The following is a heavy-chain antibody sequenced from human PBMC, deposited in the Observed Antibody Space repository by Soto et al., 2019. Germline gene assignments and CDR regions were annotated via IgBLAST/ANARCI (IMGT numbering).Heavy chain of an antibody. D-gene: IGHD2-15*01. V-gene: IGHV5-10-1*01. Sequence: GESLKISCKGSGYSFTSYWISWVRRMPGKGLEWMGRIDPSDSYTNYSPSFQGHVTISADKSISTAYLQWSSLKASDTAMYYCAADLGYCSGGSCLGYWGQGTLVTVSS. CDR1: GYSFTSYW. J-gene: IGHJ4*02. CDR3: AADLGYCSGGSCLGY. CDR2: IDPSDSYT.